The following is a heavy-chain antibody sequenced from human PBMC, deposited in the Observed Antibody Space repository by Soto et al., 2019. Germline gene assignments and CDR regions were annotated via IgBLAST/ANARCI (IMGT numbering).Heavy chain of an antibody. J-gene: IGHJ4*02. V-gene: IGHV1-69*01. CDR1: GGTFSSYA. D-gene: IGHD3-22*01. Sequence: QVQLVQSGAEVKKPGSSVKVSCTASGGTFSSYAISWVRQAPGQGLEWMGGIIPIFGTANYAQKFQGRVTITADESTSTAYMELSSLRSEDTAVYYCARSRPDSSGYYLPFDYWGQGTLVTVSS. CDR2: IIPIFGTA. CDR3: ARSRPDSSGYYLPFDY.